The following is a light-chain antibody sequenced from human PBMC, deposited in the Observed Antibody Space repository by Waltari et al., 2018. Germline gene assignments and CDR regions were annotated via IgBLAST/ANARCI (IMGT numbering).Light chain of an antibody. Sequence: SYVLTQPPSVSVAPGQTARITGGGNNLGSKSGNWYQQKPGQAPVLVVDDDSYRPSGIPERFSGSNSGNTATLTISRVEAGDEADYYCQVWDSSSDHWVFGGGTKLTVL. CDR2: DDS. J-gene: IGLJ3*02. CDR1: NLGSKS. CDR3: QVWDSSSDHWV. V-gene: IGLV3-21*02.